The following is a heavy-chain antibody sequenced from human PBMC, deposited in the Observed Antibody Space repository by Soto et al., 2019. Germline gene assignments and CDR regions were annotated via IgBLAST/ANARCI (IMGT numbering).Heavy chain of an antibody. J-gene: IGHJ6*02. V-gene: IGHV4-61*01. D-gene: IGHD6-13*01. CDR3: ARVDVKYGYSSSLRV. CDR2: IYYSGST. Sequence: SETLSLTCTVSGGSVSSGSYYWSWIRQPPGKGLEWIGYIYYSGSTNYNPSLKSRVTISVDTSKNQFSLKLSSVTAADTAVYYCARVDVKYGYSSSLRVWGQGTTVTVSS. CDR1: GGSVSSGSYY.